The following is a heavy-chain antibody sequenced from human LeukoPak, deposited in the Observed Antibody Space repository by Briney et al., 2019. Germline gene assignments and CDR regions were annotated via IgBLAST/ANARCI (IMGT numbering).Heavy chain of an antibody. D-gene: IGHD2-2*01. J-gene: IGHJ5*02. CDR2: TYYRSKWFS. V-gene: IGHV6-1*01. CDR1: GDSVSSNSAA. Sequence: SQTLSLTCAISGDSVSSNSAAWNWIRQSPSRGLEWLGRTYYRSKWFSAYAVYVKSRIIINPDTSKNRFSLQLNSVTPEDTAVYYCARGPAVLDPWGQGTLVTVSS. CDR3: ARGPAVLDP.